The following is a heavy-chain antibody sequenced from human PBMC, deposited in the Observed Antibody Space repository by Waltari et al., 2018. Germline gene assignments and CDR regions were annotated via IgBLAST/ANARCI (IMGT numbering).Heavy chain of an antibody. J-gene: IGHJ4*02. CDR1: GGTFSSYT. V-gene: IGHV1-69*08. Sequence: QVQLVQSGAEVKKPGSSVKVSCKASGGTFSSYTISWVRQAPGQGLEWMGRIIPILGRANYGQKCKGRVTITADKSTSTAYMELSSLRSEDTAVYYCAREIVATTPHYFDYGGQGTLVTVSS. D-gene: IGHD5-12*01. CDR2: IIPILGRA. CDR3: AREIVATTPHYFDY.